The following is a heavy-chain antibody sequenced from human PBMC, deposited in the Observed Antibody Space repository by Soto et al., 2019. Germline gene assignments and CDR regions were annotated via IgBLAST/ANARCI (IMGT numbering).Heavy chain of an antibody. D-gene: IGHD3-22*01. CDR2: IIPLFGTA. CDR3: ARGVHYDSSGYYYFY. V-gene: IGHV1-69*13. CDR1: GGTFSTYD. Sequence: ASVKVSCKASGGTFSTYDIDWVRQATGQGLEWMGGIIPLFGTAKYAQNFQGRITITADESTNTAYMELRSLRSQDTAVYYCARGVHYDSSGYYYFYWGQGTLVTVSS. J-gene: IGHJ4*02.